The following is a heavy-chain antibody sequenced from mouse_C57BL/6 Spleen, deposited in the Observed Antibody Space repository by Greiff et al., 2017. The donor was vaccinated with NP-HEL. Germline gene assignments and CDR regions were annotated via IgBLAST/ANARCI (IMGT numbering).Heavy chain of an antibody. CDR1: GYTFTDYY. D-gene: IGHD1-1*01. CDR2: IIPYNGDT. J-gene: IGHJ1*03. Sequence: VQLQQSGPVLVKPGASVKMSCKASGYTFTDYYLNWVKQSHGKSLEWIGVIIPYNGDTNYNQKFKGKATLTVDKSSSTVYMELNSLTSEDSAVYYAYYYGGYFDVWGTGTTVTVSS. CDR3: YYYGGYFDV. V-gene: IGHV1-19*01.